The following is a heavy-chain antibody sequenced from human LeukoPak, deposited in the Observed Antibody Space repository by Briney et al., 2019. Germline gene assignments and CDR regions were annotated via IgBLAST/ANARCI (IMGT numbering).Heavy chain of an antibody. CDR3: VTTSLRLWFGARFDY. J-gene: IGHJ4*02. CDR1: GGTFSSYA. Sequence: GASVKVSCKASGGTFSSYAISCVRQAPGQGLEWMGWISAYNGNTNYAQKLQGRVTMTTDTSTSTAYMELRSLRSDDTAVYYCVTTSLRLWFGARFDYWGQGTLVTVSS. CDR2: ISAYNGNT. V-gene: IGHV1-18*01. D-gene: IGHD3-10*01.